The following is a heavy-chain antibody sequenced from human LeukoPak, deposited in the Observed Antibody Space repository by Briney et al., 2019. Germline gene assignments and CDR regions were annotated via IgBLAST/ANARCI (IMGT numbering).Heavy chain of an antibody. Sequence: GRPLRLSCAASGFTFTSYSMHWVRQAPGKGLEWVAVISYGGNNEYYADSVKGRFTISRDNSKNTVYLQMNSLRTEDTAMYYCARGYGVPPKVGYWGQGTLVTVSS. V-gene: IGHV3-30*01. CDR1: GFTFTSYS. CDR2: ISYGGNNE. CDR3: ARGYGVPPKVGY. J-gene: IGHJ4*02. D-gene: IGHD4-17*01.